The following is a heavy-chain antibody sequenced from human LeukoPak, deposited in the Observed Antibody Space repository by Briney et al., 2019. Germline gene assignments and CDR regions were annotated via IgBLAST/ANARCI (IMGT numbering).Heavy chain of an antibody. CDR3: ARTFYGSGSYSPPLGY. Sequence: LGESLKISCKGSGYSFTSYWIGWVRQMPGKGRGWMGIIYPGDSNTRYSPPFQGQVTISADKSISTAYLQWSSLKASDTAMYYCARTFYGSGSYSPPLGYWGQGTLVTVSS. CDR1: GYSFTSYW. V-gene: IGHV5-51*01. J-gene: IGHJ4*02. CDR2: IYPGDSNT. D-gene: IGHD3-10*01.